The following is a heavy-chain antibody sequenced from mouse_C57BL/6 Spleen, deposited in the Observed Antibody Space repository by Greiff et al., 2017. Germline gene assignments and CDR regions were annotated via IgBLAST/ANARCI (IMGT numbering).Heavy chain of an antibody. CDR3: AREDYYGSSYDAMDY. Sequence: VKLMESGAELAKPGASVKLSCKASGYTFTSYWMHWVKQRPGQGLEWIGYINPSSGYTKYNQKFKDKDTLTADKSSSTAYMQLSSLTYEDSAVYYCAREDYYGSSYDAMDYWGQGTSVTVSS. CDR1: GYTFTSYW. CDR2: INPSSGYT. V-gene: IGHV1-7*01. J-gene: IGHJ4*01. D-gene: IGHD1-1*01.